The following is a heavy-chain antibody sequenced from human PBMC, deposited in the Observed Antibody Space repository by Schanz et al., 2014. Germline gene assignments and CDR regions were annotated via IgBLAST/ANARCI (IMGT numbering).Heavy chain of an antibody. D-gene: IGHD2-2*01. CDR3: AKVAPAATYLDS. CDR1: GFTFRDYY. J-gene: IGHJ4*02. Sequence: VQLLESGGGLVQPGGSLRLSCAASGFTFRDYYMAWVRQAPGKGLEWLSSISHTGETQHSADSVQGRFTISRDNAKNSLFLQMNSLSAEDTAVYYCAKVAPAATYLDSWGLGTLVTVSS. V-gene: IGHV3-11*01. CDR2: ISHTGETQ.